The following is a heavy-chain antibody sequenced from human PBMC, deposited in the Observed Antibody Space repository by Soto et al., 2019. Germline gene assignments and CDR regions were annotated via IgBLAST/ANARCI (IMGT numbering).Heavy chain of an antibody. V-gene: IGHV4-30-2*01. Sequence: SETLSLTCAVSGGSISSGGYSWSWIRQPPGKGLELIGYIYHSASTYYNPSLKSRVTISVDRSKNQRSLKLSSVTAEDTAVYYCARDFDHYFDYWGQGTLVTVS. CDR1: GGSISSGGYS. CDR2: IYHSAST. J-gene: IGHJ4*02. D-gene: IGHD3-9*01. CDR3: ARDFDHYFDY.